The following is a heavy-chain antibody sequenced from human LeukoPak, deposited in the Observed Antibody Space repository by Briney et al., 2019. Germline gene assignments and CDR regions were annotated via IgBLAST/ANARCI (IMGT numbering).Heavy chain of an antibody. CDR3: ARGYVLRFLEWLYFDY. D-gene: IGHD3-3*01. Sequence: SQTLSLTCTDSGGSISSGGYYWSWIRQHPGKGLEWIGYIYYSGSTYYNPSLKSRVTISVDTSNNQFSLKLSSVTAADTAVYYCARGYVLRFLEWLYFDYWGQGTLVTVSS. CDR1: GGSISSGGYY. J-gene: IGHJ4*02. CDR2: IYYSGST. V-gene: IGHV4-31*03.